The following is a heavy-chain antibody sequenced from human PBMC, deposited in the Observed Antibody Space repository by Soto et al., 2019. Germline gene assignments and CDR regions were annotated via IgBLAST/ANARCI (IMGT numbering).Heavy chain of an antibody. CDR1: GYTFTRYD. CDR3: ARERSAAGTGWFDP. Sequence: QVQLVQSGAEVKKPGASVKVSCKASGYTFTRYDINWVRQATGQGLEWMGWMNPNSGNTGYAQKFQGRVTMTRNTSISTAYSELSSLRSEDTAVYYWARERSAAGTGWFDPWGQGTLVTVSS. V-gene: IGHV1-8*01. D-gene: IGHD6-13*01. CDR2: MNPNSGNT. J-gene: IGHJ5*02.